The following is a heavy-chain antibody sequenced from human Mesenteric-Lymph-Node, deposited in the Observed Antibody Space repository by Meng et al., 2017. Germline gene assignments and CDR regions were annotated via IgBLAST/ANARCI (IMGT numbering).Heavy chain of an antibody. CDR3: ARAHQPDMITFGGVIVYFDY. J-gene: IGHJ4*02. D-gene: IGHD3-16*02. CDR2: INPNSGGT. CDR1: GYTFTGYY. V-gene: IGHV1-2*06. Sequence: ASVKVSCKASGYTFTGYYMHWVRQAPGQGLEWMGRINPNSGGTNYAQKFQGRVTMTRDTSISTAYMELSRLRSDDTAVYYCARAHQPDMITFGGVIVYFDYWGQGTLVTVSS.